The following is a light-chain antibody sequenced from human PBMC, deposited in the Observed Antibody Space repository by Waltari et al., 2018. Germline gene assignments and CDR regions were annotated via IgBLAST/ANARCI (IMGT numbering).Light chain of an antibody. V-gene: IGLV3-1*01. CDR2: QNN. J-gene: IGLJ3*02. Sequence: WEQQKPGRSPVLVIHQNNKRPSGIPDRFSGSKSGKTATLTISGTQAMDEADYYCQAWDSGTVFGGGTKLTVL. CDR3: QAWDSGTV.